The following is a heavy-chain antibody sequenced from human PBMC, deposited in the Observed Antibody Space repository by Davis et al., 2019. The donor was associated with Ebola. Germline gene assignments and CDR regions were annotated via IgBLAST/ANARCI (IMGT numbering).Heavy chain of an antibody. CDR3: ARQKVTNAFGI. CDR2: INHSGST. J-gene: IGHJ3*02. Sequence: MPSETLSLTCAVYGGSFSGYYWSWIRQPPGKGLEWIGEINHSGSTNYNPSLKSRVTISVDTSKNQFSLKVTSVTAADTAVYYCARQKVTNAFGIWGQGTMVTISS. V-gene: IGHV4-34*01. CDR1: GGSFSGYY.